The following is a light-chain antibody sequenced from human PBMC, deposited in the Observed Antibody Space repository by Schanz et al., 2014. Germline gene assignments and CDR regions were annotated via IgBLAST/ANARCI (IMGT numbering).Light chain of an antibody. V-gene: IGLV2-23*03. Sequence: QSALTQPASVSGSPGQSITISCTGTSSDIGGYNYVSWYQQHPGKAPKLMIYEGSKRPSGVSNRFSGSKSGNTASLTISGLQAEDEADYYCCSYAGSSTFGFGGGTSSPS. CDR2: EGS. J-gene: IGLJ2*01. CDR1: SSDIGGYNY. CDR3: CSYAGSSTFG.